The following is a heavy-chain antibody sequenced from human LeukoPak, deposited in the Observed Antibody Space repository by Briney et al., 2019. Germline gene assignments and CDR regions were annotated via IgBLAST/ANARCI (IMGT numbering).Heavy chain of an antibody. CDR2: IYSSGST. CDR1: GASISGSGYY. CDR3: ARHRGYSYGILRAVYYYFDY. J-gene: IGHJ4*02. Sequence: PSETLSLTCTVSGASISGSGYYWGWIRQPPGKGLEWIGSIYSSGSTYYNASLQSRVTISIETSKNQISLRLNSVTAADTAVYYCARHRGYSYGILRAVYYYFDYWGQGTLVTVSS. V-gene: IGHV4-39*01. D-gene: IGHD5-18*01.